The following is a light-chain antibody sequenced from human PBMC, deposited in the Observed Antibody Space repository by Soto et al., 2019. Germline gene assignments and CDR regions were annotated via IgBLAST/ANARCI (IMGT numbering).Light chain of an antibody. CDR1: QTISSC. CDR2: GAS. Sequence: TQSPSTLSGSVGDRVTLSCRASQTISSCLAWYQQKRGHARTLPINGASNRATGLQDTFSVSLSQKELTLTTTSMQSEDLAIYYCQLYGSPGRSFGGGMKV. J-gene: IGKJ4*01. V-gene: IGKV3D-15*01. CDR3: QLYGSPGRS.